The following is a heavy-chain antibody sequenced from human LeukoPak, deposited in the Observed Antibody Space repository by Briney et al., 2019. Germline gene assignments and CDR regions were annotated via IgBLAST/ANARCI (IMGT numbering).Heavy chain of an antibody. CDR2: ISASGGST. CDR3: AKSINILIAAAGSSDY. D-gene: IGHD6-13*01. Sequence: PGGSLRLSCAASGFTFSSFAMSWVRQAPGEGLEWVSAISASGGSTYYADSVKGRFTISRYNSKNTLYLQMNSLRADDTAVYYCAKSINILIAAAGSSDYWGQGTLVTVSS. CDR1: GFTFSSFA. V-gene: IGHV3-23*01. J-gene: IGHJ4*02.